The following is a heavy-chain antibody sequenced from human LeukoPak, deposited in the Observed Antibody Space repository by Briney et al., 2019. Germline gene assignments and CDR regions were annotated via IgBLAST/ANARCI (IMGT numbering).Heavy chain of an antibody. CDR1: GFTFSSYA. Sequence: RGGSLRLSCVASGFTFSSYAMSWVRQAPGKGLEWVSGIRGSAGSTDYGDSVMSQFTISRDNSTNTRYLHMNSLRAEDTAVYYCAKDRIVGAIFRFDYWGQGTLVTVSS. CDR3: AKDRIVGAIFRFDY. J-gene: IGHJ4*02. CDR2: IRGSAGST. V-gene: IGHV3-23*01. D-gene: IGHD1-26*01.